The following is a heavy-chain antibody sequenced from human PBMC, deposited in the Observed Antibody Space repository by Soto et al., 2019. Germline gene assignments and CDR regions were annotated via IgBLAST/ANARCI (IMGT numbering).Heavy chain of an antibody. J-gene: IGHJ3*01. CDR2: IIPIPDIT. Sequence: QDQLVQSGTEVKKPGSSVKVSCKASGDTFSTYIISWVRQAPGQGLEWMGRIIPIPDITNYAQKFQGRVTLTADKSTSTAYMELSSLRSEDTAVYYCARDRITTSGDAFDAWGQGTMVTVSS. D-gene: IGHD3-3*01. V-gene: IGHV1-69*08. CDR3: ARDRITTSGDAFDA. CDR1: GDTFSTYI.